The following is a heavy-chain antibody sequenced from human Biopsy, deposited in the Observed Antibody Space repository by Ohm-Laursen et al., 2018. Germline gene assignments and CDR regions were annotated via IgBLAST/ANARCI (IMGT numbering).Heavy chain of an antibody. CDR2: FYPEHGET. D-gene: IGHD3-3*01. Sequence: ASVKVSCKVSEYTLTELPMHWLRQAPGKGLEWLGGFYPEHGETLYAQKFQGRVAMTEDTSTDTVYMELSSLRSEDSAVYYCFCRSAFGVVIRSNKYYYYGMDVWGQGTTVTVSS. V-gene: IGHV1-24*01. CDR3: FCRSAFGVVIRSNKYYYYGMDV. CDR1: EYTLTELP. J-gene: IGHJ6*02.